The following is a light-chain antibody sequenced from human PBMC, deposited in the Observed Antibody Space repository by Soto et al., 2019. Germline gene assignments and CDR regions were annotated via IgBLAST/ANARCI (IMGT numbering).Light chain of an antibody. CDR1: ESVSTN. CDR2: AAS. CDR3: QQRSNWPIT. V-gene: IGKV3-15*01. Sequence: EIEMTQSPATLSLAPWERVTLSCRASESVSTNLAWYQQKAGQAPRLLIYAASTRATGIPARFSGSGSGTEFTLTISSLQSEDFAVYYCQQRSNWPITFGQGTRLEIK. J-gene: IGKJ5*01.